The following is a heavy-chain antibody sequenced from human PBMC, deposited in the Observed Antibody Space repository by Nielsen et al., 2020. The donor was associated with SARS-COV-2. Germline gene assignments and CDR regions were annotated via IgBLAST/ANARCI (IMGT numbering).Heavy chain of an antibody. D-gene: IGHD1-26*01. CDR1: GFTFSSYA. CDR2: ISGSGGST. Sequence: GESLKISCAASGFTFSSYAMSWVRQAPGKGLEWVSAISGSGGSTYYADSVKGRFTISRDNSKNTLYLQMNSLRAEDTAVYYCARGGAADDYWGQGTLVTVSS. J-gene: IGHJ4*02. V-gene: IGHV3-23*01. CDR3: ARGGAADDY.